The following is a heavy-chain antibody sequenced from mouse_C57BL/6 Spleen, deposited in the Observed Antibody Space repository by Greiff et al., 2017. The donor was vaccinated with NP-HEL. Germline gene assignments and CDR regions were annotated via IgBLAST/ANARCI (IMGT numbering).Heavy chain of an antibody. CDR1: GFTFSDYG. CDR3: ARTLDGYYQYYFDY. D-gene: IGHD2-3*01. J-gene: IGHJ2*01. V-gene: IGHV5-17*01. Sequence: EVKLMESGGGLVKPGGSLKLSCAASGFTFSDYGMHWVRQAPETGLEWVAYISSGSSTIYYADTVKGRLTISRDNAKNTLFLQMTSLRSEDTAMYYCARTLDGYYQYYFDYWGQGTTLTVSS. CDR2: ISSGSSTI.